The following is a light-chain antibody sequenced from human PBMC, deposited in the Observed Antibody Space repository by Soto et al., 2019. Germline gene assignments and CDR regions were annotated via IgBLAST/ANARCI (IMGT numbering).Light chain of an antibody. CDR1: QSVSSY. J-gene: IGKJ5*01. CDR3: QQRSNWAIT. V-gene: IGKV3-11*01. Sequence: EIVLTQSPATLSLSPGERATLSCRASQSVSSYLAWYQQKPGQAPRLLIYDASNRATGIPARFSGSGSGTDFTLTIRSLEPEDFALYYCQQRSNWAITFGQGTRLEIK. CDR2: DAS.